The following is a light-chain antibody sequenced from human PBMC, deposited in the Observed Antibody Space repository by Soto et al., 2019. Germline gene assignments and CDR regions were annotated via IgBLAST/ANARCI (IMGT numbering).Light chain of an antibody. Sequence: QSVLAQPPSASGTPGQRVTISCSGSSSKIGSNTVNWYQQLPGTAPKLLISNNNRRPSGVPDRFSGSKSGTSASLAISGLQSEDEADYYCAAWDDSLNGYVFGIGTKVTVL. CDR1: SSKIGSNT. CDR3: AAWDDSLNGYV. V-gene: IGLV1-44*01. J-gene: IGLJ1*01. CDR2: NNN.